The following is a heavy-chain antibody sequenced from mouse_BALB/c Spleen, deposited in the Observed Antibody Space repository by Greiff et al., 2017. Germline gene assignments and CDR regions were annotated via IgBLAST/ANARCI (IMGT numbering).Heavy chain of an antibody. CDR2: ILPGSGST. V-gene: IGHV1-9*01. CDR1: GYTFSSYW. D-gene: IGHD1-1*01. J-gene: IGHJ1*01. Sequence: VQLQQSGAELMKPGASVKISCKATGYTFSSYWIEWVKQRPGHGLEWIGEILPGSGSTNFNEKFKSKATLTVDKSSSTAYMQLSSLTSEDSAVYYCTRSAYYGSSYWYFDVWGAGTTVTVSS. CDR3: TRSAYYGSSYWYFDV.